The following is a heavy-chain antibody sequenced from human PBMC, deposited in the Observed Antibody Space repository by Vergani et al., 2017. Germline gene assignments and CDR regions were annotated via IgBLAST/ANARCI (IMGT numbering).Heavy chain of an antibody. CDR2: IYYSGST. CDR3: ARHSIAVVPPAYYYYYGMDV. Sequence: QLQLQESGPGLVKPSETLSLTCTVSGGSISSSSYYWGWIRQPPGKGLEWIGSIYYSGSTYYNPSLKSRVTISVDTSKNQFSLKLSSVTAADTAVYYCARHSIAVVPPAYYYYYGMDVWGQGTTVTVSS. V-gene: IGHV4-39*01. CDR1: GGSISSSSYY. D-gene: IGHD6-19*01. J-gene: IGHJ6*02.